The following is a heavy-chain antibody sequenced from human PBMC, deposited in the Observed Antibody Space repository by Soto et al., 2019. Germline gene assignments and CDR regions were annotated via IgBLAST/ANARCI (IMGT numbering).Heavy chain of an antibody. V-gene: IGHV3-33*01. CDR3: ARWASSSVVGAAGF. CDR2: IWYDGSNK. J-gene: IGHJ4*02. D-gene: IGHD6-6*01. Sequence: ESVGGVVQPGRSLRLSCAASGINFSSYGMHWVRQAPGKGLEWVALIWYDGSNKYYADSVEGRFTISRDNPKNTLYLQMNSLRAEDTAVYYCARWASSSVVGAAGFWGRGTLVTVSS. CDR1: GINFSSYG.